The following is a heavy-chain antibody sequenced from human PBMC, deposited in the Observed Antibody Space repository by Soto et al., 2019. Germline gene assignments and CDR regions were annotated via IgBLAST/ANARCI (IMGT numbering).Heavy chain of an antibody. J-gene: IGHJ4*02. Sequence: PVGSLRLSCAASGFTFSSYAMHWVRQAPGEGLEWVAVISYDGSNKYYADSVKGRFTISRDNSKNTLYLQMNSLRAEDTAVYYCARGGARTYYYDSSGYYPFDYWGQGTLVTVSS. CDR2: ISYDGSNK. CDR3: ARGGARTYYYDSSGYYPFDY. V-gene: IGHV3-30-3*01. D-gene: IGHD3-22*01. CDR1: GFTFSSYA.